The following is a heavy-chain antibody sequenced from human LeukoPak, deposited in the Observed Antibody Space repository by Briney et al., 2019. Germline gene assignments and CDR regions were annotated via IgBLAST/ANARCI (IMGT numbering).Heavy chain of an antibody. D-gene: IGHD3-10*01. CDR1: GYTFTTYD. CDR2: MNPNTGNT. Sequence: ALVKVSCKASGYTFTTYDINWVRQATGQGLEWMGWMNPNTGNTGYAQKFQGRVTMTRDTSINTAYMELSSLRSEDTAVYYCARGSRMGRGVDGDYWGQGTLVTVSS. CDR3: ARGSRMGRGVDGDY. J-gene: IGHJ4*02. V-gene: IGHV1-8*01.